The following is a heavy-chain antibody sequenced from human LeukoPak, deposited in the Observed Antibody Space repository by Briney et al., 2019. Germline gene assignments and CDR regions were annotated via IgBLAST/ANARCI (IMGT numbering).Heavy chain of an antibody. CDR3: ARSYYYGSGSDFDY. D-gene: IGHD3-10*01. J-gene: IGHJ4*02. Sequence: GASVKVPCKASGYTFTGYYMHWVRQAPGQGLEWMGWINPNSGGTNYAQKFQGRVTMTRDTSISTAYMELSRLRSDDTAVYYCARSYYYGSGSDFDYWGQGTLVTVSS. CDR1: GYTFTGYY. CDR2: INPNSGGT. V-gene: IGHV1-2*02.